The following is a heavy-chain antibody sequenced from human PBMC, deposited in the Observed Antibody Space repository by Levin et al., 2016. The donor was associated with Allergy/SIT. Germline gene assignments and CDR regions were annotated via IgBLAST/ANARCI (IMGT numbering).Heavy chain of an antibody. J-gene: IGHJ6*03. CDR2: ISSSSSYI. V-gene: IGHV3-21*01. Sequence: WIRQPPGKGLEWVSSISSSSSYIYYADSVKGRFTISRDNAKNSLYLQMNSLRAEDTAVYYCAREKGSPRDPEDYYYYMDVWGKGTTVTVSS. D-gene: IGHD1-14*01. CDR3: AREKGSPRDPEDYYYYMDV.